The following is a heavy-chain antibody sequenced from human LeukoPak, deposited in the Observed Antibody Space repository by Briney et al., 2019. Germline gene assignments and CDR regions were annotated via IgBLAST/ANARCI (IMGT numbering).Heavy chain of an antibody. J-gene: IGHJ4*02. V-gene: IGHV4-39*07. CDR1: GGSISSSSYY. CDR2: ISYSGST. Sequence: SETLFLTCTVSGGSISSSSYYWGWIRQPPGKGLEWIGSISYSGSTYYTPSLKSRVTISVDTSKNQFSLKLSSVTAADTAVYYCAREVVSDYYFDYWGQGTLVTVSS. CDR3: AREVVSDYYFDY. D-gene: IGHD5/OR15-5a*01.